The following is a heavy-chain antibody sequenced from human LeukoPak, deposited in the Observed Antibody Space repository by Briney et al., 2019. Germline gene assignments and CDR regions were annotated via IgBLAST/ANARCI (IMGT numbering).Heavy chain of an antibody. V-gene: IGHV4-4*07. Sequence: SETLSLTCTVSGGSISSYYWSWIRQPAGKGLEWIGRIYTSGSTNYNPSLKSRDTMSVDTSKNQFSLKLSSVTAADTAVYYCARASTDILTGYPGIFWFDPWGQGTLVTVSS. CDR3: ARASTDILTGYPGIFWFDP. J-gene: IGHJ5*02. D-gene: IGHD3-9*01. CDR1: GGSISSYY. CDR2: IYTSGST.